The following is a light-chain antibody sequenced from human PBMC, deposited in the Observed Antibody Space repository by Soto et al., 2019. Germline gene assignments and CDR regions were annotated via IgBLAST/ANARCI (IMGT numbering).Light chain of an antibody. CDR3: SSYTITSSPV. Sequence: QSVLTQSAAVSGSPGQSITISCTGTSSDVGGYDFVSWYRKYPGQAPKILIYEVTHRPSGVPDRFSGSKSGNTASLTISGLQADDEADYYCSSYTITSSPVFGPGTKVTVL. CDR1: SSDVGGYDF. V-gene: IGLV2-14*01. CDR2: EVT. J-gene: IGLJ1*01.